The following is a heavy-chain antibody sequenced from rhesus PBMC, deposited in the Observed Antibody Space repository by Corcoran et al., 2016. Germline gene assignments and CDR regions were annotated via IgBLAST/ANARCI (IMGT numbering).Heavy chain of an antibody. CDR3: GKRGEIAAIDS. V-gene: IGHV4-99*01. D-gene: IGHD5-24*01. J-gene: IGHJ4*01. CDR2: VSGSRRNT. CDR1: GDSISSDYY. Sequence: QVQLQESGPGLVKPSETLSLTCVVSGDSISSDYYWVWIRLSPGKGLEYIGYVSGSRRNTYYKPSVNSRVTISKDTSKNQFSLKLTSVTAADTAVYYCGKRGEIAAIDSWGQGVFVTVSS.